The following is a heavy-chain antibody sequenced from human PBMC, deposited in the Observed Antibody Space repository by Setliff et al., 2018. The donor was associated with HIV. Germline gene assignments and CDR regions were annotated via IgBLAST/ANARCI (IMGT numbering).Heavy chain of an antibody. CDR3: ARDQRYAMAGRHSCFDYYYMDV. J-gene: IGHJ6*03. CDR1: GYTFTSDY. V-gene: IGHV1-46*01. D-gene: IGHD6-19*01. CDR2: INPSGGST. Sequence: ASVKVSCKASGYTFTSDYIHWVRQAPGQGLEWMGIINPSGGSTSYAQKFQGRVTMTRDTSTSTVYMELSRLTSDDTAVYYCARDQRYAMAGRHSCFDYYYMDVWGKGTTVTVSS.